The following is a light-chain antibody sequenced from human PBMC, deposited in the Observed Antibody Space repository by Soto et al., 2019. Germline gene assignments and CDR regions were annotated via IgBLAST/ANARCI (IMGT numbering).Light chain of an antibody. Sequence: EIVLTQSPGTLSFSPGERATPSSRASQRFSSPTLAWYQQKPGQAPRLLIFGASTRATGIPDKFSGSGSGTDFSLTISRLEPEDFAVYYCQHYDNSFLTFGGGTKVEIK. CDR1: QRFSSPT. CDR2: GAS. J-gene: IGKJ4*01. CDR3: QHYDNSFLT. V-gene: IGKV3-20*01.